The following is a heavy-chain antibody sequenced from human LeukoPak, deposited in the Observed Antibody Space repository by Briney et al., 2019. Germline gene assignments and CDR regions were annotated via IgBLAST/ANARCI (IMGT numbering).Heavy chain of an antibody. D-gene: IGHD2-15*01. J-gene: IGHJ5*02. Sequence: PSETLSLTCAVYGGSFSGYYWSWIRQPPGKGLEWIGEINHSGSTNYNPSLKSRVTISVDTSKNQFSLKLSSVTAADTAVYYCARDRSRGGYCSGGSCRPYNWFDPWGQGTLVTVSS. V-gene: IGHV4-34*01. CDR3: ARDRSRGGYCSGGSCRPYNWFDP. CDR2: INHSGST. CDR1: GGSFSGYY.